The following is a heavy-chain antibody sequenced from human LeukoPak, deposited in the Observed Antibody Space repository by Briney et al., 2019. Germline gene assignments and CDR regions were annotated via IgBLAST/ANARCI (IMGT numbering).Heavy chain of an antibody. CDR2: ISGSGGST. J-gene: IGHJ1*01. Sequence: QPGGSLSLSCAASGFTFSSYAMSWVRQAPGKGLEWVSAISGSGGSTYYADSVKGRFTISRDNSKNTLYLQMNSLRAEDTAVYYCANQYSSGWYVHFQHWGQGTLVTVSS. D-gene: IGHD6-19*01. V-gene: IGHV3-23*01. CDR1: GFTFSSYA. CDR3: ANQYSSGWYVHFQH.